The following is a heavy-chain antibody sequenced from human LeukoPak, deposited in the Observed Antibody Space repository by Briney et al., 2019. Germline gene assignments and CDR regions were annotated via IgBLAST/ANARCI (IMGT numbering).Heavy chain of an antibody. V-gene: IGHV1-8*01. Sequence: ASVKVSCKASGYTFTSYDINWVRQATGQGLEWVGWMNPNSGNTGYAQEFQGRVTMTRNTSISTAYMELSSLRSEDTAVYYCARGLAAAVIIFDYWGQGTLVTVSS. CDR2: MNPNSGNT. J-gene: IGHJ4*02. D-gene: IGHD6-13*01. CDR1: GYTFTSYD. CDR3: ARGLAAAVIIFDY.